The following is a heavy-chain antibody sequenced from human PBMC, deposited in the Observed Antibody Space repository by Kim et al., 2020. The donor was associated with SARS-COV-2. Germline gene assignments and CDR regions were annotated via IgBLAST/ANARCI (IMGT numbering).Heavy chain of an antibody. D-gene: IGHD3-22*01. CDR1: GYTFTSYG. CDR3: ARDRDLTYYYDSSGYYYLAS. CDR2: ISAYNGNT. V-gene: IGHV1-18*01. J-gene: IGHJ4*02. Sequence: ASVKVSCKASGYTFTSYGISWVRQAPGQGLEWMGWISAYNGNTNYAQKLQGRVTMTTDTSTSTAYMELRSLRSDDTAVYYCARDRDLTYYYDSSGYYYLASWGQGTLVTVSS.